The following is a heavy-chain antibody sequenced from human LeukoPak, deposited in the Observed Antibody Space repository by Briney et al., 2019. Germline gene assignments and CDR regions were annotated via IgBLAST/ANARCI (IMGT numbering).Heavy chain of an antibody. D-gene: IGHD1/OR15-1a*01. Sequence: SVKVSCKASGGTFSSYAISRVRQAPGQGLEWMGGIIPIFGTANYAQKFQGRVTITADKSTSTAYMELSSLRSEDTAVYYCARGGLNNGDSPPWSLNYWGQGTLATVP. V-gene: IGHV1-69*06. CDR2: IIPIFGTA. CDR1: GGTFSSYA. CDR3: ARGGLNNGDSPPWSLNY. J-gene: IGHJ4*02.